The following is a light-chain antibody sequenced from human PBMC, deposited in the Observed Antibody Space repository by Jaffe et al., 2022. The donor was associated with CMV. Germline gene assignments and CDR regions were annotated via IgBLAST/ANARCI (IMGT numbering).Light chain of an antibody. Sequence: EIVLTQSPGTLSLSPGERATLSCRASQSITSNFLAWYQQKPGQAPRLLIYGASSRATGIPDRFSGGWSGTDFTLTISRLEPEDFAVYYCQHYMTFGGGTRVEIK. CDR2: GAS. CDR1: QSITSNF. CDR3: QHYMT. J-gene: IGKJ4*01. V-gene: IGKV3-20*01.